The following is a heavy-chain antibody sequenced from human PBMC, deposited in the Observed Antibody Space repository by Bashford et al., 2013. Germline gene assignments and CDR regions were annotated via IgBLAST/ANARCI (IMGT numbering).Heavy chain of an antibody. J-gene: IGHJ6*02. D-gene: IGHD3-22*01. Sequence: VRQGSREGAGVGWTHQSKTDGETADYAAVVRGRFTISRDDSKNTLYLQMNSLETEDTAVYYCAMSVSSDCWECLDVWGQGTTVTVSS. CDR3: AMSVSSDCWECLDV. CDR2: QSKTDGETA. V-gene: IGHV3-15*01.